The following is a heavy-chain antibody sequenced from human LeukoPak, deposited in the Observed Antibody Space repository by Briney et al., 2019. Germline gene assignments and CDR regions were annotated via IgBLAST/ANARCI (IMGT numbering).Heavy chain of an antibody. D-gene: IGHD3-10*01. CDR2: IKQDGSEK. Sequence: GGSLRLSCAASGFTFTTYWMGWVRQAPGKGLEWVANIKQDGSEKYYVDSVKGRFTISRDNVMNSLYLQMNSLRAEDTAVYYCARPLMYYYGSETYFWFDPWGQGTPVTVSS. CDR1: GFTFTTYW. J-gene: IGHJ5*02. CDR3: ARPLMYYYGSETYFWFDP. V-gene: IGHV3-7*01.